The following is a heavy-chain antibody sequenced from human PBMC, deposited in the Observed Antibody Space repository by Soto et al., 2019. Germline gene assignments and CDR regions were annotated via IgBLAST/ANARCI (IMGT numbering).Heavy chain of an antibody. J-gene: IGHJ6*02. V-gene: IGHV1-2*02. CDR1: GYSFSDYF. CDR3: ARIKWGLNSYNGMDV. CDR2: INPKTAAT. D-gene: IGHD1-26*01. Sequence: QVQLVQSGAEVKKSGASVKVSCKPSGYSFSDYFIQWVRQAPGQGLEWVAWINPKTAATNYAKKFQGRVSLTWDTTSTPAYMELTRLRPDDTAVYYCARIKWGLNSYNGMDVWGQGTTVIVSS.